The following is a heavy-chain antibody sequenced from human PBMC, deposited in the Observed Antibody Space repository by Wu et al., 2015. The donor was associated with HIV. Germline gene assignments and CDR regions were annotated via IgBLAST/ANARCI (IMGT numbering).Heavy chain of an antibody. CDR1: GDSLTKLS. V-gene: IGHV1-24*01. Sequence: QVQLVQSGAELKKPGASVKVSCKVSGDSLTKLSIHWVRQAPGKGLEWMGGFDPEDGKIIYAQRFQGRVTMTEDISADTAYMRLTSLTSDDTAIYFCAAKFGDVWSIGLPHWGQGTLV. D-gene: IGHD3-16*01. CDR3: AAKFGDVWSIGLPH. J-gene: IGHJ1*01. CDR2: FDPEDGKI.